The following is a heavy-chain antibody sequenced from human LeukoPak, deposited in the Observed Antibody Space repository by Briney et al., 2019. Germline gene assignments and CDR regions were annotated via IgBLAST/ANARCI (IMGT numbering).Heavy chain of an antibody. D-gene: IGHD3-10*01. J-gene: IGHJ6*02. CDR3: ASKVTYYYGSGSYHRHYYYGMDV. Sequence: SETLSLTCAVYGGSFSGYYWSWIRQPPGKGLEWIGEMNHSGSTNYNPSLKSRVTISVDTSKNQFSLKLSSVTAADTAVYYCASKVTYYYGSGSYHRHYYYGMDVWGQGTTVTVSS. V-gene: IGHV4-34*01. CDR1: GGSFSGYY. CDR2: MNHSGST.